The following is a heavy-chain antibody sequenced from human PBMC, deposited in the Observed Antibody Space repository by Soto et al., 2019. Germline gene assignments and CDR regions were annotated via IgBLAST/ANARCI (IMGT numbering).Heavy chain of an antibody. J-gene: IGHJ6*02. CDR1: GFTFSSYG. D-gene: IGHD5-18*01. CDR3: ARGDRGYSYGQNYYYGMDV. CDR2: IWYDGSNK. Sequence: GGSLRLSCAASGFTFSSYGMHWVRQAPGKGLEWVAVIWYDGSNKYYADSVKGRFTISRDNSKNTLYLQMNSLRAEDTAVYYCARGDRGYSYGQNYYYGMDVWGQGTTVTVS. V-gene: IGHV3-33*01.